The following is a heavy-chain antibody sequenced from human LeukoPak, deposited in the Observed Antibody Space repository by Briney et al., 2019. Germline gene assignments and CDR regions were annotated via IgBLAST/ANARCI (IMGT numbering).Heavy chain of an antibody. J-gene: IGHJ4*02. Sequence: PGGSLRLSCATSGFTLSSYWMSWVRQAPGKGLEWVANIKQDGSEKYYVDSVKGRFTISRDNAKNSLYLQMNSLRAEDTAVYYCARDGSGWYKLDYWGQGTLVTVSS. V-gene: IGHV3-7*03. CDR2: IKQDGSEK. CDR3: ARDGSGWYKLDY. D-gene: IGHD6-19*01. CDR1: GFTLSSYW.